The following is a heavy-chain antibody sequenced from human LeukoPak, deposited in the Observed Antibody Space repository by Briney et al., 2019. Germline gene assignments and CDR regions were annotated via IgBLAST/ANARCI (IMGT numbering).Heavy chain of an antibody. CDR3: ARDPLVGATDEYFQH. J-gene: IGHJ1*01. CDR1: GYTFTSYG. Sequence: ASVKVSCKASGYTFTSYGISWVRQAPGQGLEWMGWISAYNGNTNYAQKLQGRDTMTTDTSTSTAYMELRSLRSDDTAVYYCARDPLVGATDEYFQHWGQGTLVTVSS. V-gene: IGHV1-18*01. CDR2: ISAYNGNT. D-gene: IGHD1-26*01.